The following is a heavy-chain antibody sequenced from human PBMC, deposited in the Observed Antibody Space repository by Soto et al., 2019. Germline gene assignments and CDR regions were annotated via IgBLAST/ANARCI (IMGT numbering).Heavy chain of an antibody. Sequence: SVKVSGKASGGTFSSYAISWGRQAPGQGLEWMGGIIPIFGTANYAQKFQGRVTITADESTSTAYMELSSLRSEDTAVYYCARKKSPRDGSGSYYNVLNYYGMDVWGQGTTVTVSS. D-gene: IGHD3-10*01. V-gene: IGHV1-69*13. CDR1: GGTFSSYA. J-gene: IGHJ6*02. CDR2: IIPIFGTA. CDR3: ARKKSPRDGSGSYYNVLNYYGMDV.